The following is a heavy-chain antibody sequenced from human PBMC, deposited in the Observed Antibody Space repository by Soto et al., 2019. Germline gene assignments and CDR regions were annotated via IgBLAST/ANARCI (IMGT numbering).Heavy chain of an antibody. J-gene: IGHJ4*02. CDR3: ARGRRGYSYVYYFAY. CDR2: INPNSGGT. Sequence: ASVKVSCKASGYTFTGYYMHWVRQAPGQGLEWMGWINPNSGGTNYAQKFQGWVTMTRDTSISTAYMELSRLRSDDTAVYYCARGRRGYSYVYYFAYWGQGTLVTVSS. V-gene: IGHV1-2*04. D-gene: IGHD5-18*01. CDR1: GYTFTGYY.